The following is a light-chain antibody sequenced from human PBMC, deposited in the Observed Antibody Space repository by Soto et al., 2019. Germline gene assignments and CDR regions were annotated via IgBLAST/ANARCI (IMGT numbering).Light chain of an antibody. CDR2: KAS. V-gene: IGKV1-5*03. J-gene: IGKJ1*01. Sequence: QLTPSSSTLSGFGGGRVTNHCRASQTISSWLAWYQQKPGKAPKLLIYKASTLKSGVPSRFSGSGSGTEFTLTISSLQPDDFATYYCQHYNSYSQTFGQGTKVDIK. CDR1: QTISSW. CDR3: QHYNSYSQT.